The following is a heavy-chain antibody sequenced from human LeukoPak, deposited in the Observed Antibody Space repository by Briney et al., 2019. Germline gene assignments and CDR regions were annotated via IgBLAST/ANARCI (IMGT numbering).Heavy chain of an antibody. CDR1: GFTFYWNW. D-gene: IGHD2-21*02. Sequence: GGSLRLSCAASGFTFYWNWMGWVRQAPGKGLEWVANIKEDGSEKYYVDSVRGRFTISRDNAKNSLYLQMSSLRAEDTAVYYCARDLQCGGDCHYDALDIWGQGTMVTVSS. CDR3: ARDLQCGGDCHYDALDI. J-gene: IGHJ3*02. CDR2: IKEDGSEK. V-gene: IGHV3-7*01.